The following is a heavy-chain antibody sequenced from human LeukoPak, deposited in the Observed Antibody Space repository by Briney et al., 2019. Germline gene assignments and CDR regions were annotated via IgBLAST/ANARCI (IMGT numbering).Heavy chain of an antibody. CDR3: ARPPAYDSSGYYVDY. CDR1: GFTFSSYA. Sequence: PGGSLRLSCAASGFTFSSYAMHWVRQAPGKGLGWVAVISYDGSNKYYADSVKGRFTISRDNSKNTLYLQMNSLRAEDTAVYYCARPPAYDSSGYYVDYWGQGTLVTVSS. CDR2: ISYDGSNK. V-gene: IGHV3-30*04. J-gene: IGHJ4*02. D-gene: IGHD3-22*01.